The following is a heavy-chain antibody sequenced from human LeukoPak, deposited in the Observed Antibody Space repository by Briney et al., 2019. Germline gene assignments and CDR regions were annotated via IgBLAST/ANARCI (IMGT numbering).Heavy chain of an antibody. J-gene: IGHJ6*04. D-gene: IGHD4/OR15-4a*01. CDR1: GFTFSSYA. CDR2: INNSGANT. V-gene: IGHV3-23*01. Sequence: PGGSLRLSCATSGFTFSSYAMSWVRQAPGKGLEWVSGINNSGANTYYADSVKGRFTISRDNSKKTLDLQMNSLRAEDTAIFYCAKDFANYPYYYGMDVWGKGTTVTVSS. CDR3: AKDFANYPYYYGMDV.